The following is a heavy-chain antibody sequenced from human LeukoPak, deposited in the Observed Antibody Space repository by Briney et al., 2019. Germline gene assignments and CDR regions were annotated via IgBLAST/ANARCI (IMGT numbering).Heavy chain of an antibody. CDR1: GGSISSGGYY. D-gene: IGHD2-15*01. CDR2: IYYSGST. CDR3: ARALYCSGGSCYHYGMDV. V-gene: IGHV4-31*03. J-gene: IGHJ6*02. Sequence: SETPSLTCTVSGGSISSGGYYWSWIRQHPGKGLEWIGYIYYSGSTCYNPSLKSRVTISVDTSKNQFSLKLSSVTAADTAVYYCARALYCSGGSCYHYGMDVWGQGTTVTVSS.